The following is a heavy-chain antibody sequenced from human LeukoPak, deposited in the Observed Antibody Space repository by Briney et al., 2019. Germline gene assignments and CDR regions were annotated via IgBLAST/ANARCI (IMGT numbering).Heavy chain of an antibody. D-gene: IGHD1-26*01. Sequence: SQTLSLTCALSGDSVSSNSAAWTWIRQSPSRGLEWLGRTYYRSKWYNDYAVSVKSRITINPDTSKNQFSLQLNSVTPEDTAVYYCAREALGSYSPFDYWGQGTLVTVSS. CDR2: TYYRSKWYN. CDR3: AREALGSYSPFDY. J-gene: IGHJ4*02. CDR1: GDSVSSNSAA. V-gene: IGHV6-1*01.